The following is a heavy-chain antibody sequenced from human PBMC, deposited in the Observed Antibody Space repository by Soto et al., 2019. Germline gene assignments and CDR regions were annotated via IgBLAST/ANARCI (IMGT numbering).Heavy chain of an antibody. Sequence: GGSLRLSCSASGFTFSSYAMHWVRQAPGKGLEYVSAISSNGGSTYYADSVKGRFTISRDNSKNTLYLQMSSLRAEDTAVYYCVKDRNWALDAFDIWGQGTMVTVSS. D-gene: IGHD3-16*01. J-gene: IGHJ3*02. V-gene: IGHV3-64D*08. CDR3: VKDRNWALDAFDI. CDR1: GFTFSSYA. CDR2: ISSNGGST.